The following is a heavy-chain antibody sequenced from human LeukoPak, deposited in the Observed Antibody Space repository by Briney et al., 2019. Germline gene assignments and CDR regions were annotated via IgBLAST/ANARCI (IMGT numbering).Heavy chain of an antibody. J-gene: IGHJ4*02. CDR3: ARVGTYYRSLDS. CDR2: IYYSGST. CDR1: GGSISSGGYY. D-gene: IGHD3-10*01. Sequence: SETLSLTCTVSGGSISSGGYYWSWIRQHPGKGLEWIGYIYYSGSTNYNPSLKSRVTISLDTSKNQFSLKLSSVTAADTAVYYCARVGTYYRSLDSWGQGTLVTVSS. V-gene: IGHV4-61*08.